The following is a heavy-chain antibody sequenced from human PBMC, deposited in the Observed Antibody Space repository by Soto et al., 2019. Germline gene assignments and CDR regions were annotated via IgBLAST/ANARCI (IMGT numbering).Heavy chain of an antibody. CDR1: GFTFSSYA. J-gene: IGHJ6*02. CDR3: ATGSATNYYLRQRMDV. Sequence: QAGGSLRLSCAASGFTFSSYAMSWVRQAPGKGLEWVSAISGSGGSTYYADSVKGRFTISRDNSKNTLYLQMNSLRAEDTAVYYCATGSATNYYLRQRMDVWGQGTTVTVSS. CDR2: ISGSGGST. D-gene: IGHD3-10*01. V-gene: IGHV3-23*01.